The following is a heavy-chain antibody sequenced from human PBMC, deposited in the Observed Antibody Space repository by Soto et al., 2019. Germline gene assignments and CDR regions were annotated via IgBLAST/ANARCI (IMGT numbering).Heavy chain of an antibody. J-gene: IGHJ6*02. CDR2: ISGSGGST. D-gene: IGHD2-15*01. Sequence: GGSLRLSCAASGFTFSSYAMSWVRQAPGKGLEWVSAISGSGGSTYYADSVKGRFTISRDNSKNTLYLQMKSLRAEDKAVYYCAKDVGYCSGGSCCPSYSYYGMDVWGQGTTVTVSS. CDR3: AKDVGYCSGGSCCPSYSYYGMDV. V-gene: IGHV3-23*01. CDR1: GFTFSSYA.